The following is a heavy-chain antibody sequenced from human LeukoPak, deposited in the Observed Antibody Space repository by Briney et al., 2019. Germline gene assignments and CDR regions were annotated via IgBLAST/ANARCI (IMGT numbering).Heavy chain of an antibody. CDR2: ISWNSGSI. V-gene: IGHV3-9*01. Sequence: SGGSLRLSCAASGFTFDDYAMHWVRQAPGKGLEWVSGISWNSGSIGYADSVKGRFTISRDNAKNSLYLQMNSLRAEDTALYYCAKDMRAITMIVVAPGVFDYWGQGTLVTVSS. CDR1: GFTFDDYA. CDR3: AKDMRAITMIVVAPGVFDY. J-gene: IGHJ4*02. D-gene: IGHD3-22*01.